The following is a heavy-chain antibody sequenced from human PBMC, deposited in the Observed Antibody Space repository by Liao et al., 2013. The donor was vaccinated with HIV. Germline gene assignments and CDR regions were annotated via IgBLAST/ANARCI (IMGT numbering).Heavy chain of an antibody. CDR3: ARHDYNNYVRY. J-gene: IGHJ4*02. D-gene: IGHD4-11*01. Sequence: QVQLQQWGAGLLKSSETLSLTCAVSGGAFSGYYWTWIRQPPGKGLEWIGEISHSGSTDYNPSLKSRVTISVDTSKNQFSLKLRFVTAADTALYYCARHDYNNYVRYWGQGTLVTVSS. CDR1: GGAFSGYY. CDR2: ISHSGST. V-gene: IGHV4-34*01.